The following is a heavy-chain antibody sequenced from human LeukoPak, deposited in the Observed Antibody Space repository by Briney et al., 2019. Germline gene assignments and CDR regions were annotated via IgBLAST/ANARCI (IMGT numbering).Heavy chain of an antibody. V-gene: IGHV3-7*01. CDR2: IKQDGSEE. CDR1: GVNFSSYW. Sequence: GGSLRLSCAVSGVNFSSYWMSWVRQAPGKGLEWVANIKQDGSEEYYVDSVKGRFTISTDNAKNSLYLQMNSLRAEDTAVYYCARSVYNYGPGADSWGQGTLVTVSS. CDR3: ARSVYNYGPGADS. J-gene: IGHJ5*01. D-gene: IGHD3-10*01.